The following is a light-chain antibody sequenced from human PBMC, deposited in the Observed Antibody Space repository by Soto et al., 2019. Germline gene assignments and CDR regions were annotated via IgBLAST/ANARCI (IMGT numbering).Light chain of an antibody. CDR2: GAS. CDR1: QSVSSSY. J-gene: IGKJ2*01. Sequence: EIVWTQSPGTLSLSPGERATLSCRASQSVSSSYLAWYQHKPGQAPRLLIYGASSRATGIPDRFSGSGSGTDFTLTISRLEPEDFAVYYCQQYGSSPPTFGQGTKLEIK. V-gene: IGKV3-20*01. CDR3: QQYGSSPPT.